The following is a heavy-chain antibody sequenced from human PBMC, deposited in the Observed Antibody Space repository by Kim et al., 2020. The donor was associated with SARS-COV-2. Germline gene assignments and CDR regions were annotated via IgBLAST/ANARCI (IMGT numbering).Heavy chain of an antibody. CDR2: ISYDGSNK. CDR3: ARDPYYDILTSSIGGYY. D-gene: IGHD3-9*01. Sequence: GGSLRLSCAASGFTFSSYAMHWVRQAPGKGLEWVAVISYDGSNKYYADSVKGRFTISRDNSKNTLYLQMTSLRAEDTAVYYCARDPYYDILTSSIGGYY. J-gene: IGHJ4*01. CDR1: GFTFSSYA. V-gene: IGHV3-30*04.